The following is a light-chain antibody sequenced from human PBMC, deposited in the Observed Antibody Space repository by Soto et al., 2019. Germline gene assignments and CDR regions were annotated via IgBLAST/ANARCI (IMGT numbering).Light chain of an antibody. CDR1: SSDIGAGYD. Sequence: QSVLTQPPSVSEAPGQRVTISCTGTSSDIGAGYDVHWYQQLPGAAPKLLIYSNAIRPSGVPDRFSASKSGTSASLAITGLRAEDEADYYCQSYDSGLTTYVFGTGTKLTVL. CDR2: SNA. CDR3: QSYDSGLTTYV. V-gene: IGLV1-40*01. J-gene: IGLJ1*01.